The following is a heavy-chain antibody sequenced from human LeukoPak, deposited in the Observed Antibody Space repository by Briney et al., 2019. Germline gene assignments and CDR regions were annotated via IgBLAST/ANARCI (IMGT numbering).Heavy chain of an antibody. Sequence: TGGSLRLSCAASGFTFSSSKLNWVRQAPGKGLGWVSYISSSGTTIYYADSVKGRFTISRDNAKNSLYLQMNSLRAEDTAVYYCARGPYASGSYGRRGWVHYMDVWGKGTTVTISS. CDR3: ARGPYASGSYGRRGWVHYMDV. CDR2: ISSSGTTI. D-gene: IGHD3-10*01. CDR1: GFTFSSSK. V-gene: IGHV3-48*03. J-gene: IGHJ6*03.